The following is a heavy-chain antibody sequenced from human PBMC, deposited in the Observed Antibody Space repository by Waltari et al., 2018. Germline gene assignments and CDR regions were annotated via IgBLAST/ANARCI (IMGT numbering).Heavy chain of an antibody. CDR3: ATNDFWSGHYYYYMDV. J-gene: IGHJ6*03. CDR1: GFTFSNYW. Sequence: EVQLVESGGGLVQPGGSLRLSCAASGFTFSNYWMSWVRQAPGKGLEWVANITQDGSDTYYVDSVTGRFTISRANAKNSLYLQMNSLRAADTAVYYCATNDFWSGHYYYYMDVWGKGTTVTVSS. V-gene: IGHV3-7*01. CDR2: ITQDGSDT. D-gene: IGHD3-3*01.